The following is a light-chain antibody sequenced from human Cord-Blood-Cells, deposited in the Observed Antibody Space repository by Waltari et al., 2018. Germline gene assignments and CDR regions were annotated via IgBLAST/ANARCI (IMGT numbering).Light chain of an antibody. V-gene: IGKV1-39*01. CDR1: QSISSY. J-gene: IGKJ2*01. CDR2: AAS. Sequence: DIQMTQSPSSLSESVGDRVTITCRASQSISSYLNWYQQKPGKAPKLLIYAASSLQSGVPSRFSGSGSGTDFTLTISSLQPEDFATYYCQQSYSTHTFGQGTKLEIK. CDR3: QQSYSTHT.